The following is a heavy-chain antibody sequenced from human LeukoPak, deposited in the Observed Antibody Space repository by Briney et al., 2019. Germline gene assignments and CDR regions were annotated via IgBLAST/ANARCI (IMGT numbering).Heavy chain of an antibody. D-gene: IGHD6-19*01. CDR3: AKGGYSSGWYPGHFDY. V-gene: IGHV3-30*18. CDR2: ISYDGSNK. CDR1: GFTFSSYG. Sequence: GGSLRLSCAASGFTFSSYGMHWVRQAPGKGLEWVAVISYDGSNKYYADSVKGRFTISRDNSKNTLYLQMNSLRGEDTAVYYCAKGGYSSGWYPGHFDYWGQGTLVTVSS. J-gene: IGHJ4*02.